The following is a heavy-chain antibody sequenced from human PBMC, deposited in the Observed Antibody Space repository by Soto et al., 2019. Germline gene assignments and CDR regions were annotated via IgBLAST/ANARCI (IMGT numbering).Heavy chain of an antibody. CDR2: IYYSGST. V-gene: IGHV4-30-4*01. CDR3: ARSILLSLNWFDP. CDR1: GGSISSGDYY. J-gene: IGHJ5*02. D-gene: IGHD2-21*01. Sequence: SETLSLTCTVSGGSISSGDYYWSWIRQPPGKGLEWIGYIYYSGSTYYNPSLKSRVTISVDTSKNQFSLKLSSVTAADTAVYYCARSILLSLNWFDPWGQGTLVTVSS.